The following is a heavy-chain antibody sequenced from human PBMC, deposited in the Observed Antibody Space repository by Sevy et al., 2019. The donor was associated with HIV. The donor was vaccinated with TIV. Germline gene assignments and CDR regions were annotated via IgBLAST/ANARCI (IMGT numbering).Heavy chain of an antibody. V-gene: IGHV3-53*01. Sequence: GGSLRLSCAASGLSVSDNFMSWVRQAPGKGLEWLSVIYIGHDTYYANSVKGRFTISRDNADNTLYLQMNSLRVEDTAVYYCARGKHVSDYYGSFDYWGQGTLVTVSS. CDR3: ARGKHVSDYYGSFDY. CDR1: GLSVSDNF. CDR2: IYIGHDT. J-gene: IGHJ4*02. D-gene: IGHD3-3*01.